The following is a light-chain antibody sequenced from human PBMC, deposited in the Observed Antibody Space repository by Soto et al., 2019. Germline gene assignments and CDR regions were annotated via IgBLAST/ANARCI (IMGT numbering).Light chain of an antibody. CDR1: QIILSN. CDR3: QQYNNLPIT. V-gene: IGKV3-15*01. CDR2: GAS. Sequence: EIVMTQSPATLSVSPGERVTLSCRASQIILSNLAWYPQKPGQAPRLLIYGASTRATGIPARFSGSGSGTEFTLTISSLQYEDFAVYYCQQYNNLPITFGKGTRLEIK. J-gene: IGKJ5*01.